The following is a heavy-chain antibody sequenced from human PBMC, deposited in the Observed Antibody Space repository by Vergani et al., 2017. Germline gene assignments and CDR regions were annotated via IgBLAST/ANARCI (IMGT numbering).Heavy chain of an antibody. CDR1: GFTFSSYG. V-gene: IGHV3-33*08. Sequence: QVQLVESGGGVVQPGRSLRLSCAASGFTFSSYGMHWVRQAPGKGLEWVAVIWYAGSNKYYADSVKGRFTISRDNSKNTLYLQMNSLRAEATAVYYCARAPRSTGGELGAYDYWGQGTLVTVSS. J-gene: IGHJ4*02. D-gene: IGHD3-16*01. CDR2: IWYAGSNK. CDR3: ARAPRSTGGELGAYDY.